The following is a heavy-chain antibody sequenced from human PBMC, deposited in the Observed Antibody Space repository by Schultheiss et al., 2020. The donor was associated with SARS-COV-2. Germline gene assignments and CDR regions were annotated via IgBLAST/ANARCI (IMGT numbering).Heavy chain of an antibody. CDR3: ARDDLTDWNYFNYYYYGMDV. D-gene: IGHD1-7*01. V-gene: IGHV3-33*08. J-gene: IGHJ6*02. Sequence: GESLKISCAASGFTFSSYSMNWVRQAPGKGLEWVAVIWYDGSNKYYADSVKGRFTISRDNSKNTLYLQMNSLRAEDTAVYYCARDDLTDWNYFNYYYYGMDVWGQGTTVTVSS. CDR1: GFTFSSYS. CDR2: IWYDGSNK.